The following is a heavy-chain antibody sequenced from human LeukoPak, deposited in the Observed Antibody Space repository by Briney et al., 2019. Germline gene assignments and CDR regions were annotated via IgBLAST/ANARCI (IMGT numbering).Heavy chain of an antibody. CDR2: IRYDGSNK. CDR3: AKDGEAGRYSSSSGLY. V-gene: IGHV3-30*02. J-gene: IGHJ4*02. CDR1: GFTFSSYG. D-gene: IGHD6-6*01. Sequence: PGGSLRLSCAASGFTFSSYGMHWVRQAPGKGLEWVAFIRYDGSNKYYADSVKGRFTISRDNSKNTLYLQMNSLRAEDTAVYYCAKDGEAGRYSSSSGLYWGQGTLVTVSS.